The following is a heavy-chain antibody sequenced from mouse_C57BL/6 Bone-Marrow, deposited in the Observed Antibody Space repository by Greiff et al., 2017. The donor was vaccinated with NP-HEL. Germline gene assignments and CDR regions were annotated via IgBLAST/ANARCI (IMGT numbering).Heavy chain of an antibody. CDR3: ARFYSNYPYYAMDY. Sequence: QVQLQQPGAELVKPGASVKLSCKASGYTFTSYWMHWVKQRPGQGLEWIGMIHPNSGSTNYNEKFKSKATLTVDKSSSTAYMQLSSLTSEDSAVYYCARFYSNYPYYAMDYWGLGTSVTVSS. D-gene: IGHD2-5*01. J-gene: IGHJ4*01. V-gene: IGHV1-64*01. CDR1: GYTFTSYW. CDR2: IHPNSGST.